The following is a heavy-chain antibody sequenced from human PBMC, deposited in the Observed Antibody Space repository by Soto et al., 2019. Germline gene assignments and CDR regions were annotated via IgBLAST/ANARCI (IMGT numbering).Heavy chain of an antibody. CDR1: EFTIRDNW. CDR3: TTVFDY. J-gene: IGHJ4*02. Sequence: GGSLRLSCAASEFTIRDNWMHWVRQAPGKGLVWVSRISAGGSDTGGSGTSYADSVKGRFTISRDSAKNTLYLQMNGLRAEDTAVYYCTTVFDYWGQGTLVTVSS. CDR2: ISAGGSDTGGSGT. V-gene: IGHV3-74*01. D-gene: IGHD1-1*01.